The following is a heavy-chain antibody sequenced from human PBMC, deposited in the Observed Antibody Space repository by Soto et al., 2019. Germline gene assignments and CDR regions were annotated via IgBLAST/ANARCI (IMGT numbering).Heavy chain of an antibody. CDR2: ISYDGSNK. Sequence: GGSLRLSCAASGFTFSSYGMHWVRQAPGKGLEWVAVISYDGSNKYYADSVKGRFTISRDNSKNTLYLQMNSLRAEDTAVYYCAKSRGYSGYALVGEFDYWGQGTLVTVSS. D-gene: IGHD5-12*01. CDR3: AKSRGYSGYALVGEFDY. V-gene: IGHV3-30*18. CDR1: GFTFSSYG. J-gene: IGHJ4*02.